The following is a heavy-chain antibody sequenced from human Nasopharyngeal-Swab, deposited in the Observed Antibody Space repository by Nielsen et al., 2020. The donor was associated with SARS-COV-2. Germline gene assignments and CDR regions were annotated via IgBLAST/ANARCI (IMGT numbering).Heavy chain of an antibody. Sequence: WIRQPPGKGLEWIGSIYYSGSTYYNPSLKSRVTISVDTSKNQFSLKLSSVTAADTAVYYCARQRGSGTGFDPWGRGTLVTVSS. D-gene: IGHD3-10*01. CDR3: ARQRGSGTGFDP. CDR2: IYYSGST. J-gene: IGHJ5*02. V-gene: IGHV4-39*01.